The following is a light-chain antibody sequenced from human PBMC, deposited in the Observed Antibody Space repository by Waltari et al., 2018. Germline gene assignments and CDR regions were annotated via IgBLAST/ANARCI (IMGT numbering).Light chain of an antibody. CDR2: DAS. CDR3: QHRSDWPRSWT. Sequence: EIVLTQSPATLSLSPGERATLSCRASQSVSSYLAWYQQQPGQAPSLLIYDASNRATGVPARFSGRGSGTDFTLTISSLEPEDFAVYYGQHRSDWPRSWTFGQGTKVEIK. V-gene: IGKV3-11*01. CDR1: QSVSSY. J-gene: IGKJ1*01.